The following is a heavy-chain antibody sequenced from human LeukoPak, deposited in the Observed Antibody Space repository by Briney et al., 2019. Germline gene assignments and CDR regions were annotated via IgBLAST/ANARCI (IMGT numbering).Heavy chain of an antibody. J-gene: IGHJ4*02. Sequence: GGSLRLSCAASGFTFSRNGMTWVRQAPGKGLEWVSAISGSGGNTYYADSVKGRFTISRDNSKNTLYLQMNSLRAEDTAVYYCAKDRRAGSYDYWGRGTLVTVSS. CDR2: ISGSGGNT. CDR1: GFTFSRNG. V-gene: IGHV3-23*01. CDR3: AKDRRAGSYDY. D-gene: IGHD3-10*01.